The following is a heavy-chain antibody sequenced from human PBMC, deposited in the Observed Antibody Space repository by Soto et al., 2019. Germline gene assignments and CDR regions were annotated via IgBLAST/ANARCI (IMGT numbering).Heavy chain of an antibody. CDR3: ARDRETGGRGYYYYYYGMDV. CDR1: GFTFSSYA. Sequence: GGSLRLSCAASGFTFSSYAMHWVRQAPGKGLEWVAVISYDGSNKYYADSVKGRFTISRDNSKNTLYLQMNSLRAEDTAVYYCARDRETGGRGYYYYYYGMDVWGQGTTVTVSS. J-gene: IGHJ6*02. V-gene: IGHV3-30-3*01. CDR2: ISYDGSNK. D-gene: IGHD3-10*01.